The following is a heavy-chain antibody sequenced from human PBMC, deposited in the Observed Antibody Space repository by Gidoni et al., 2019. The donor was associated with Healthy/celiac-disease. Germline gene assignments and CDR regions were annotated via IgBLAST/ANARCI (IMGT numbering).Heavy chain of an antibody. CDR1: GFTFRSYG. CDR3: AKDGAPHGYYYYMDV. CDR2: ISYDGSNK. J-gene: IGHJ6*03. V-gene: IGHV3-30*18. D-gene: IGHD3-16*01. Sequence: QVQLVESGGGVVQPGRALRPSCAASGFTFRSYGMHWVRQAPGKGLEWGAVISYDGSNKYYADSVKGRFTISRDNSKNTLYLQMNSLRAEDTAVYYCAKDGAPHGYYYYMDVWGKGTTVTVSS.